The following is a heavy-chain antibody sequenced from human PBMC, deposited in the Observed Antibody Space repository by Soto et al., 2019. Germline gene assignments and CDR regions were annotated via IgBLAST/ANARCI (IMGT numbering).Heavy chain of an antibody. V-gene: IGHV5-10-1*01. J-gene: IGHJ5*02. CDR1: GYSFTSYW. Sequence: VESLKISCKGSGYSFTSYWISWVRQMPVKGLEWMGRIDPSDSYTNYSPSFQGHVTISADKSISTAYLQWSSLKASDTAMYYCARHGKHSSSWSLFDPWGQGTLVTVSS. CDR3: ARHGKHSSSWSLFDP. CDR2: IDPSDSYT. D-gene: IGHD6-13*01.